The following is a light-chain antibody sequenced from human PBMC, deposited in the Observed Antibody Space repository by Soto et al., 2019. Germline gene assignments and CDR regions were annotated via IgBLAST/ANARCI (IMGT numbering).Light chain of an antibody. Sequence: EIVLTQSPVTLSLSPGERATLSCRASQSVSNYLARYQHKPGQAPRLLIYDASNSATGIPARFSGSGSGTDFTLTISSREPEYVTVYYCHQRSNWITFGGGTKVEIK. CDR1: QSVSNY. J-gene: IGKJ4*01. CDR3: HQRSNWIT. CDR2: DAS. V-gene: IGKV3-11*01.